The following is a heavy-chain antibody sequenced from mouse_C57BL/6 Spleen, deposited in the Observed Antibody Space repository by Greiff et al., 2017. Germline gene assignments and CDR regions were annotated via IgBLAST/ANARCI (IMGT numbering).Heavy chain of an antibody. CDR3: TTHRLTTVVATDDY. J-gene: IGHJ2*01. CDR2: IDPEDGDT. CDR1: GFNIKDYY. V-gene: IGHV14-1*01. D-gene: IGHD1-1*01. Sequence: VQLQQSGAELVRPGASVKLSCTASGFNIKDYYMHWVKQRPEQGLEWIGRIDPEDGDTEYAPKFQGKATMTADTSSNTAYLQLSSLTSEDTAVYYCTTHRLTTVVATDDYWGQGTTLTVSS.